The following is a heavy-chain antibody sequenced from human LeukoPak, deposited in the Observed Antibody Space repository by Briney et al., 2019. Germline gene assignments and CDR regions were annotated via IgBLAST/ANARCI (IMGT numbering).Heavy chain of an antibody. CDR1: GASISSESYY. J-gene: IGHJ6*02. V-gene: IGHV4-61*09. CDR3: ARVLSGWYGMDV. Sequence: SETLSLTCTVSGASISSESYYWSWIRQPAGKGLEWIGHIYHTGSTNYNPSLKSRATISVDTSKNQFSLNLSSVTAADTAVYYCARVLSGWYGMDVWGQGTTVTVSS. D-gene: IGHD6-19*01. CDR2: IYHTGST.